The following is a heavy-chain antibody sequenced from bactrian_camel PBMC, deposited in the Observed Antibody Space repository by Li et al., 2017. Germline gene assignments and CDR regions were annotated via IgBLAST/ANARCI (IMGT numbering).Heavy chain of an antibody. J-gene: IGHJ4*01. Sequence: VQLVESGGGLVQPGGSLRLSCAASGFTFSDYAMSWVRQAPGKGLEWVSSIYSDGSREVYSSFVKGRFAISKDNAENTVYLQMNSLKPEDTAVYYCAAGPSYFYTYWGQGTQVTVS. D-gene: IGHD2*01. CDR2: IYSDGSR. V-gene: IGHV3S10*01. CDR1: GFTFSDYA. CDR3: AAGPSYFYTY.